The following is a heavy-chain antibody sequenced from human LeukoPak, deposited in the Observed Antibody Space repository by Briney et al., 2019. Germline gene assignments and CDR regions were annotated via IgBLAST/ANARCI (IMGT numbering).Heavy chain of an antibody. Sequence: GGALRLSCAASGFTFCRYGMTWVRQAPGKGLEWVSSISTDGDTYYTDSVKGRFTISRDTSRNTLFLQMTGMRAEDTALYYCARSRVGSVAGTSDYWGQGTLVIVSS. CDR2: ISTDGDT. D-gene: IGHD6-19*01. J-gene: IGHJ4*02. CDR3: ARSRVGSVAGTSDY. V-gene: IGHV3-23*01. CDR1: GFTFCRYG.